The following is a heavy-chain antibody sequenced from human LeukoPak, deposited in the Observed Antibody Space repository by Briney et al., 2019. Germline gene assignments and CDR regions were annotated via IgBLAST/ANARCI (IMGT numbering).Heavy chain of an antibody. D-gene: IGHD6-19*01. Sequence: VASVKVSCKASGYTFTSYYMHWVRQAPGQGLEWMGIINPSGGSTSYAQKFQGRVTMTRDTSTSTVYMELSSLRSDDTAVYYCARSDEVSVYSSGWYGGYYYGMDVWGQGTLVTVSS. CDR2: INPSGGST. CDR3: ARSDEVSVYSSGWYGGYYYGMDV. V-gene: IGHV1-46*01. CDR1: GYTFTSYY. J-gene: IGHJ6*02.